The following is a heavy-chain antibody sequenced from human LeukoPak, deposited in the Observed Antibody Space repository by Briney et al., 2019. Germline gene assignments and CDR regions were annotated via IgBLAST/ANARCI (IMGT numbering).Heavy chain of an antibody. Sequence: PGGSLRLSCSASGFTFSSYAMHWVRQAPGKGLEYVSAISSNGGSTYYADSVKGRFTISRDNSKNTLYLQMSSLRAEDTAVYYCVKAGNYDILTGYYNVPPFVYWGQGTLVTVSS. CDR3: VKAGNYDILTGYYNVPPFVY. CDR2: ISSNGGST. D-gene: IGHD3-9*01. V-gene: IGHV3-64D*06. CDR1: GFTFSSYA. J-gene: IGHJ4*02.